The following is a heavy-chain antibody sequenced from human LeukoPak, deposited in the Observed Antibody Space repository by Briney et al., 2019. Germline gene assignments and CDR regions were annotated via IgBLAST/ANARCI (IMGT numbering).Heavy chain of an antibody. V-gene: IGHV1-2*02. CDR2: INPNSGGT. CDR3: ARGPGPADDGGGYCFDY. Sequence: ASVKVSCKVSGYTLTELSMHWVRQAPGQGLEWMGWINPNSGGTNYAQKFQGRVTMTRDTSTSTVYMELRSLRSEDTAVYYCARGPGPADDGGGYCFDYWGQGTLVTVSS. D-gene: IGHD3-22*01. CDR1: GYTLTELS. J-gene: IGHJ4*02.